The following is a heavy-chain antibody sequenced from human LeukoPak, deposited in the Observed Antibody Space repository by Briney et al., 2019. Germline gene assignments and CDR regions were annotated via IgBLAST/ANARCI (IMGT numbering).Heavy chain of an antibody. V-gene: IGHV3-23*01. Sequence: PGGSLRLSCVVSGISLSNYAMTWVRQAPGKGLEWVSYISERGGSTTYADSVKGRFTISRDNAKNSLYLQMNSLRAEDSAVYYCARNSYGDKYYFDYWGQGTLVTVSS. D-gene: IGHD5-18*01. CDR3: ARNSYGDKYYFDY. J-gene: IGHJ4*02. CDR2: ISERGGST. CDR1: GISLSNYA.